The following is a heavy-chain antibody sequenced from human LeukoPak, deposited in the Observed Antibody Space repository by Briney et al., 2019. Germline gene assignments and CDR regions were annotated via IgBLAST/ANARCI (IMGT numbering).Heavy chain of an antibody. V-gene: IGHV4-31*03. D-gene: IGHD3-22*01. J-gene: IGHJ4*02. Sequence: SETLSLTCTVSGGSINSGGYYWSWIRQHPGKGLEWIGYIYYSGRTYYNPSLKSRVTISVDTSKNQFSLKLSSVTAADTAVYYCARDSSGYAQVDYWGLGTLVTVSS. CDR3: ARDSSGYAQVDY. CDR1: GGSINSGGYY. CDR2: IYYSGRT.